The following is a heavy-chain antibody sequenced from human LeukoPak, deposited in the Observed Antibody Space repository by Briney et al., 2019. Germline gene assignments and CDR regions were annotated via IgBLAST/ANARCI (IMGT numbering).Heavy chain of an antibody. CDR1: GYSISSGYY. J-gene: IGHJ3*02. V-gene: IGHV4-38-2*02. CDR2: IYHSGST. D-gene: IGHD4-17*01. CDR3: ARPYGGYNLDAFDI. Sequence: PSETLSLTCTVSGYSISSGYYWGWIRQPPGKGLEWIGSIYHSGSTYYNPSLKSRVTISVDTSKNQFSLKLSSVTAADTAVYYCARPYGGYNLDAFDIWGQGTMVTVSS.